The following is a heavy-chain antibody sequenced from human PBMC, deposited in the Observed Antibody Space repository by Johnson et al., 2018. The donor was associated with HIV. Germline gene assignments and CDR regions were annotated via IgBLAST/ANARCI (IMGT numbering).Heavy chain of an antibody. Sequence: VQLVESGGGLVQPGGSLRLSCAASGFTFSSYWMNWVRQAPGKGLEWVANIKQDGYEKYYVDSVKGRFTISRDNAKNLLFLQMNSLRAEDTALYYCAKGPILDDGFDIWGQGTMVTVSS. J-gene: IGHJ3*02. CDR2: IKQDGYEK. D-gene: IGHD3-3*01. V-gene: IGHV3-7*01. CDR1: GFTFSSYW. CDR3: AKGPILDDGFDI.